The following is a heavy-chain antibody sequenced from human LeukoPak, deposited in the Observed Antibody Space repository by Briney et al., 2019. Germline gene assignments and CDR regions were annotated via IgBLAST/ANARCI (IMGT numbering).Heavy chain of an antibody. D-gene: IGHD3-3*01. J-gene: IGHJ5*02. CDR1: GYTFTSYG. V-gene: IGHV1-18*01. CDR2: ISAYNGNT. CDR3: AREGPNQYYDFWSGYYANNWFDP. Sequence: ASVKVSCKASGYTFTSYGISWVRQAPGQGLEWMGWISAYNGNTNYAQKFQGRVTMTTDTSTSTTYMELRSLRSDDTAVYYCAREGPNQYYDFWSGYYANNWFDPWGQGTLVTVSS.